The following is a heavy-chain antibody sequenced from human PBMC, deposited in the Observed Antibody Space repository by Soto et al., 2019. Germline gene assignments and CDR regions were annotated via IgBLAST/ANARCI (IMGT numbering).Heavy chain of an antibody. D-gene: IGHD1-26*01. J-gene: IGHJ6*02. V-gene: IGHV3-66*01. CDR2: IYSAGNT. CDR1: GFTVSRNY. Sequence: EVQLVESGGDLVQPGGSLRLSCAASGFTVSRNYMSWVRQAPGKGLEWISIIYSAGNTYYADSVKGRFTISRDNSKNTLYLQMNSLGAEDTAVYYCARDFVVGGPTINYYYGMDVWGQGTTVTVSS. CDR3: ARDFVVGGPTINYYYGMDV.